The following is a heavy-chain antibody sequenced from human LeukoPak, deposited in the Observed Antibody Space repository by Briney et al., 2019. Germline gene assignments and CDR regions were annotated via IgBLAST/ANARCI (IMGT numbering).Heavy chain of an antibody. J-gene: IGHJ4*02. CDR2: IYWDDDK. V-gene: IGHV2-5*02. CDR3: AHSQSTKYCSGGSCFKDGFDY. D-gene: IGHD2-15*01. CDR1: GFSLSTSGVG. Sequence: VSGPTLVKPTQTLTLTCTFSGFSLSTSGVGVGWIRQPPGKALEWLALIYWDDDKRYCPSLKSRPTITKDTSKNQVVLTMTNMDPVDTATYYCAHSQSTKYCSGGSCFKDGFDYWGQGTLVTVSS.